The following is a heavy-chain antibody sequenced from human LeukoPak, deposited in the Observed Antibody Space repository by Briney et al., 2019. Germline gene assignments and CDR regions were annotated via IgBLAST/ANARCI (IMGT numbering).Heavy chain of an antibody. V-gene: IGHV1-69*05. D-gene: IGHD1-26*01. CDR1: GGTFSSYA. CDR3: ARGVEKWVGATGRRYYFDY. CDR2: IIPIFGTA. Sequence: SVKVSCKASGGTFSSYAISWVRQAPGQGLEWMGGIIPIFGTANYAQKFQGRVTITTDESTSTAYMELSSLRSEDTAVYYCARGVEKWVGATGRRYYFDYWGQGTLVTVPS. J-gene: IGHJ4*02.